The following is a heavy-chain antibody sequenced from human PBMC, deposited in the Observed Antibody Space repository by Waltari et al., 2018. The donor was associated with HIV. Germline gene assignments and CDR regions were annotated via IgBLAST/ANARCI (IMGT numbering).Heavy chain of an antibody. D-gene: IGHD3-3*01. CDR2: IYTSGST. Sequence: QVQLQESGPGLVKPSQTLSLPCTVSGGSISSGSYYWRWIRPPAGKGLEGIGRIYTSGSTNYNPSLKSRVTISVDTSKNQFSLKLSSVTAADTAVYYCAGQYYDFWSAPEDYWGQGTLVTVSS. V-gene: IGHV4-61*02. CDR3: AGQYYDFWSAPEDY. CDR1: GGSISSGSYY. J-gene: IGHJ4*02.